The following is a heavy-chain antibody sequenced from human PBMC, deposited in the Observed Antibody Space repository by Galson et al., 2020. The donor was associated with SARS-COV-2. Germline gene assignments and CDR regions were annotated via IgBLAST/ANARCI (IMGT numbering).Heavy chain of an antibody. CDR3: AGEVRQWLEKGANLFDA. Sequence: ASETLSLTCTVSGGSISSNYWSWVRQPPGKGLEWIGYIYYSGSTNYNPSLKSRVTISIDTSKTQFSLKLTSVTAADTAVYYCAGEVRQWLEKGANLFDAWGQGTLVTVSS. J-gene: IGHJ5*02. CDR2: IYYSGST. CDR1: GGSISSNY. V-gene: IGHV4-59*01. D-gene: IGHD6-19*01.